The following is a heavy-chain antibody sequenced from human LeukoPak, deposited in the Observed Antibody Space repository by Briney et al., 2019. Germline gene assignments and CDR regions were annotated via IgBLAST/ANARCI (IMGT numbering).Heavy chain of an antibody. J-gene: IGHJ4*02. CDR1: GGSISSGGYY. D-gene: IGHD5-12*01. Sequence: SETLSLTCTVSGGSISSGGYYWSWIRQPPGKGLEWIGYIYYSGSTYYNPSLKSRVTISVDTSKNQFSLKLSSVTAADTAVYYCARDTDIVATGFDYWGQGTLVTVSS. CDR2: IYYSGST. V-gene: IGHV4-30-2*01. CDR3: ARDTDIVATGFDY.